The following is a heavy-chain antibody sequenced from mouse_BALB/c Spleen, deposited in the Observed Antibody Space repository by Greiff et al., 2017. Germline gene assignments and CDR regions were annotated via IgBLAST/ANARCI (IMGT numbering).Heavy chain of an antibody. J-gene: IGHJ4*01. Sequence: EVQGVESGGGLVQPGGSLKLSCAASGFTFSSYGMSWVRQTPDKRLELVATINSNGGSTYYPDSVKGRFTISRDNAKNTLYLQMSSLKSEDTAMYYCARDKDYAMDYGGQGTSVTVSS. CDR1: GFTFSSYG. CDR3: ARDKDYAMDY. V-gene: IGHV5-6-3*01. CDR2: INSNGGST.